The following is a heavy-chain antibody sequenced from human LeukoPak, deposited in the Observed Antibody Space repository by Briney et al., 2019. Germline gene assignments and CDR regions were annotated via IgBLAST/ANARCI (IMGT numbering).Heavy chain of an antibody. Sequence: PGGSLRLSCALSGLNIRNYWMHWVRQAPGKGLVWVSRMNDDGSGISYADSVKGRFTISRDHAKNTLYLQMNSLRAEDTAVYYCARVDRASYCGGDCQPDYWGQGTLVTVSS. J-gene: IGHJ4*02. D-gene: IGHD2-21*02. CDR3: ARVDRASYCGGDCQPDY. CDR1: GLNIRNYW. V-gene: IGHV3-74*01. CDR2: MNDDGSGI.